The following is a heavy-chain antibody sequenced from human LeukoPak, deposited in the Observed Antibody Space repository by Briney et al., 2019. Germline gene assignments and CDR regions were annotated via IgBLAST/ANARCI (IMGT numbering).Heavy chain of an antibody. CDR2: IYYSGST. Sequence: PSETLSLTCTVSGGSISSYYWSWIRQPPGKGLEWIGYIYYSGSTNYNPSLKSRVTISVDTSKNQFSLKLSSVTAADTAVYYCARLLGGSYGNPEVWGQGTLVTVSS. CDR3: ARLLGGSYGNPEV. CDR1: GGSISSYY. V-gene: IGHV4-59*08. J-gene: IGHJ4*02. D-gene: IGHD4-11*01.